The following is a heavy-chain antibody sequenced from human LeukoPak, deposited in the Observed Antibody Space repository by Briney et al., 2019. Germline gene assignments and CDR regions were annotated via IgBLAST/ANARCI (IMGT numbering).Heavy chain of an antibody. CDR1: GFIFSSHA. Sequence: GGSLRLSCAASGFIFSSHAMAWVRQASGKGLEWVSLITGNGGSTYYADSVKGRFTISRDNSKNTLFLQMNSLRAEDTAVYYCKGAWSWGQGTLVTVSS. CDR3: KGAWS. CDR2: ITGNGGST. D-gene: IGHD3-3*01. V-gene: IGHV3-23*01. J-gene: IGHJ4*02.